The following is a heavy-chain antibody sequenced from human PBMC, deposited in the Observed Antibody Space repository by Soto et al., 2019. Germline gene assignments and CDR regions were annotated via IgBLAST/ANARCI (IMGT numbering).Heavy chain of an antibody. CDR1: GYSFTSYY. V-gene: IGHV1-46*01. D-gene: IGHD3-22*01. CDR3: ARDRSYYYESSGYPFDY. CDR2: INPSGGST. Sequence: QVQLVQSGAEVKKPGASVKVSCKASGYSFTSYYLHWVRQAPGQGPEWMGLINPSGGSTTYSQKFQGRVTMTRDTSTTTVYMELSALRSDDTAVYFCARDRSYYYESSGYPFDYWGQGTLVSVSS. J-gene: IGHJ4*02.